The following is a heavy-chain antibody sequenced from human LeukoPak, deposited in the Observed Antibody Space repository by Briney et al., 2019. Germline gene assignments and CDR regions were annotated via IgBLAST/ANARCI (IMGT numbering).Heavy chain of an antibody. CDR2: IYYSGST. J-gene: IGHJ4*02. D-gene: IGHD1-26*01. V-gene: IGHV4-59*08. CDR1: GGSISSYY. Sequence: SETLSLTCTVSGGSISSYYWSWIRQPPGKGLEWIGYIYYSGSTNYNPSLKSRVTISVDTSKNQFSLKLSSVTAADTAVYCCARHKIRVGAPYFDYWGRGALVTVSS. CDR3: ARHKIRVGAPYFDY.